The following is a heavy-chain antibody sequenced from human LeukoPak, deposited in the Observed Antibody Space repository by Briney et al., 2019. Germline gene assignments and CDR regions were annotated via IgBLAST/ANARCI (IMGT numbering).Heavy chain of an antibody. CDR3: ARVVASPHYYYMDV. J-gene: IGHJ6*03. Sequence: PSETLSLTCTVSCYSISSGYYWGWIRQPPGKGLEWIGSIYHSGSTYYNPSLKSRVTISVDTSKNQFSLKLSSVTAADTAVYYCARVVASPHYYYMDVWGKGTTVTVSS. CDR1: CYSISSGYY. V-gene: IGHV4-38-2*02. CDR2: IYHSGST.